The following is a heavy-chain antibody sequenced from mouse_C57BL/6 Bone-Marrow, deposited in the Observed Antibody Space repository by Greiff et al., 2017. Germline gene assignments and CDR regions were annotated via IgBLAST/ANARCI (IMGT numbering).Heavy chain of an antibody. V-gene: IGHV1-63*01. CDR3: AGWGRYCGSGCHLEY. D-gene: IGHD1-3*01. J-gene: IGHJ2*01. CDR1: GYTFTNYW. Sequence: QVQLQQSGAELVRPGTSVKMSCTASGYTFTNYWIGWAKQRPGHGLEWIGDIYPGGGYTNYNAKFKGKATLTADKSSSTAYMQFSSLTSEDSAVSSCAGWGRYCGSGCHLEYWGQGTTLTVSA. CDR2: IYPGGGYT.